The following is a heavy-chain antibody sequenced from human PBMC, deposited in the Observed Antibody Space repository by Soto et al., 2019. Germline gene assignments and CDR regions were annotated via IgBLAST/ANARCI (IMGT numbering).Heavy chain of an antibody. Sequence: EVQLVESGGGLVKPGGSLRLSCEASGFTFSNAWMNWVRQAPGKGLEWVGRIKSKTDGGTTDYAAPVKGRFTISRDDSKNTLYLQMNSLKTEDTAVYYCTTWTGQQLVSYYYYGMDVWGQGTTVTVSS. CDR1: GFTFSNAW. V-gene: IGHV3-15*07. D-gene: IGHD6-13*01. CDR3: TTWTGQQLVSYYYYGMDV. J-gene: IGHJ6*02. CDR2: IKSKTDGGTT.